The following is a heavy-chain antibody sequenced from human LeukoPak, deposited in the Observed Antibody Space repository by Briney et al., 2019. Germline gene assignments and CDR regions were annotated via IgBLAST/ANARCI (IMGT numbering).Heavy chain of an antibody. CDR1: GGSISSSY. D-gene: IGHD2-2*01. V-gene: IGHV4-59*01. CDR3: ARGSLSHALYY. CDR2: ISYSGST. Sequence: PSETLSLTCTVSGGSISSSYWSWIRHPPGKGLEWIGYISYSGSTNYNPSLKSRVTISVDTSKNQFSLKLSSVTAADTAVYYCARGSLSHALYYWGQGTLVTVSS. J-gene: IGHJ4*02.